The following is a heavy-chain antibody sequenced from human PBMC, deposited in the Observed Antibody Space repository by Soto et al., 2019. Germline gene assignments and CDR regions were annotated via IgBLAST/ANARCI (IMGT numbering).Heavy chain of an antibody. Sequence: RASVQVSCKASGSTFTSYGISWERQVPGQGLEWMGWISAYNGNTNYAQKLQGRVTMTTDTSTSTAYMELRSLRSDDTAVYYCAREYSSGWYYNWFDPWGQGTLVTVSS. V-gene: IGHV1-18*04. D-gene: IGHD6-19*01. J-gene: IGHJ5*02. CDR2: ISAYNGNT. CDR1: GSTFTSYG. CDR3: AREYSSGWYYNWFDP.